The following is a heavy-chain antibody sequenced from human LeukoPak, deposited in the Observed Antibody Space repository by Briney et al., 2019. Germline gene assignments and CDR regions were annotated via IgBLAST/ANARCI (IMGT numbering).Heavy chain of an antibody. CDR2: ISGSGGST. V-gene: IGHV3-23*01. CDR3: AKEPIKVYCSGGSCYLGWFDP. J-gene: IGHJ5*02. CDR1: GFTFSSYA. Sequence: GGSLRLSCAASGFTFSSYAMSWVRQAPGKGLEWVSAISGSGGSTYYADSVKGRFTISRDNSKNTLYLQMNSLRAEDTAVYYCAKEPIKVYCSGGSCYLGWFDPWGQGTLVTVSS. D-gene: IGHD2-15*01.